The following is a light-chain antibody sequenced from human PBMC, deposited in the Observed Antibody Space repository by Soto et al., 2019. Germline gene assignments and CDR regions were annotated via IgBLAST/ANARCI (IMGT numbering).Light chain of an antibody. Sequence: QSALTQPRSVSGSPGQSVTISCTGTGSDVGDYDFVSWYQQYPGEAPRVMIYDVTKRPSGAPDRFSASKSGNTASLTISGLQAEDEADYYCCSYAGSYTRYVFGSGTKVTVL. CDR3: CSYAGSYTRYV. J-gene: IGLJ1*01. V-gene: IGLV2-11*01. CDR1: GSDVGDYDF. CDR2: DVT.